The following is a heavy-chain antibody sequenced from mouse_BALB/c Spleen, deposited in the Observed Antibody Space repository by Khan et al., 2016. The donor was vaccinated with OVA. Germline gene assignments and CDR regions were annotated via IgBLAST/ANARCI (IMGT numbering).Heavy chain of an antibody. D-gene: IGHD1-1*01. CDR2: ISTGGSYT. V-gene: IGHV5-6*01. CDR3: TRLAYYYNSEGFAY. J-gene: IGHJ3*01. CDR1: GFTFSTYG. Sequence: EVKLMESGGDLVKPGGSLKLSCAASGFTFSTYGMSWVRQIPDKRLEWVSAISTGGSYTYYPDSVKGRFTISRDNAKNTLYLQMSSLKSEDTAMYYCTRLAYYYNSEGFAYWGQGTLVTVSA.